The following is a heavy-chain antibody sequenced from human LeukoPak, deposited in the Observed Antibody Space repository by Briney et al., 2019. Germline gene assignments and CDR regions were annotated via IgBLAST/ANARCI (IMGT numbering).Heavy chain of an antibody. D-gene: IGHD6-6*01. CDR2: IYYSGST. Sequence: SETLSLTCTVSGGSISSSSYYWGWIRQPPGKGLEWIGSIYYSGSTNYNPSLKSRVTISVDTSKNQFSLKLSSVTAADTAVYYCARGSPSIAARPSGPIDYWGQGTLVTVSS. CDR3: ARGSPSIAARPSGPIDY. J-gene: IGHJ4*02. CDR1: GGSISSSSYY. V-gene: IGHV4-39*07.